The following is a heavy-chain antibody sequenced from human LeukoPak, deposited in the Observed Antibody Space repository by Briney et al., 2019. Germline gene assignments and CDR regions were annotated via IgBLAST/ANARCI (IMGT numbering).Heavy chain of an antibody. CDR1: GFTFSSYG. V-gene: IGHV4-34*01. CDR2: INHSGST. Sequence: PGGSLRLSCAASGFTFSSYGMHWVRQAPGKGLEWIGGINHSGSTNYNPSLKSRVTISVDTSKNQFSLKLSSVTAADTAVYYCARAQDIVVVPAATNWFDPWGQGTLVTVSS. CDR3: ARAQDIVVVPAATNWFDP. J-gene: IGHJ5*02. D-gene: IGHD2-2*01.